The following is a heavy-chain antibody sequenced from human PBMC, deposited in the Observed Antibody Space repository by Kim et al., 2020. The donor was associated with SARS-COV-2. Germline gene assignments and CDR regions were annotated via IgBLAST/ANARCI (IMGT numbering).Heavy chain of an antibody. D-gene: IGHD3-22*01. CDR3: AKDLTYYYDSSGPDY. J-gene: IGHJ4*02. V-gene: IGHV3-30*02. Sequence: ESMKGRFTISRDNSKNTLYLQMNSLRAEDTAVYYCAKDLTYYYDSSGPDYWGQGTLVTVSS.